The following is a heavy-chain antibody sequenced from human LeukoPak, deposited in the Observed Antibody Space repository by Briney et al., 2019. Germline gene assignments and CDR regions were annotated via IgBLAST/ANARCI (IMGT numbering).Heavy chain of an antibody. CDR1: GGSISSYY. CDR2: IYYSGST. V-gene: IGHV4-59*01. CDR3: ARGSLLWFGNYYYGMDV. J-gene: IGHJ6*02. Sequence: SETLSLTCTVSGGSISSYYWSWIRQPPGKGLEWIGYIYYSGSTNYNPSLESRVTISVDTSKNQFSLKLSSVTAADTAVYYCARGSLLWFGNYYYGMDVWGQGTTVTVSS. D-gene: IGHD3-10*01.